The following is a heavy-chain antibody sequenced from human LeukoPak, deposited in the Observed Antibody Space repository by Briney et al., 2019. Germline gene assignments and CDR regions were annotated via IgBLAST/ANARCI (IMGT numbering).Heavy chain of an antibody. CDR3: VKDKYPVVVAATLDY. D-gene: IGHD2-15*01. J-gene: IGHJ4*02. CDR1: GFTFSNYA. V-gene: IGHV3-64D*09. Sequence: GGSLRLSCSASGFTFSNYAMHWVRQAPGKGLEYVSDISSNGGITYYADSVKGRFTVSRDNSKNMLYLQMNSLRAEDTAVYYCVKDKYPVVVAATLDYWGQGILVTVSS. CDR2: ISSNGGIT.